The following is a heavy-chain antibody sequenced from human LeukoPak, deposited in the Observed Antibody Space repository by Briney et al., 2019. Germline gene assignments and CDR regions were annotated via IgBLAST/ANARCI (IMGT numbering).Heavy chain of an antibody. CDR1: GYTFTIYA. CDR2: IIPIFGTA. D-gene: IGHD6-13*01. V-gene: IGHV1-69*13. CDR3: ARGGIAAAGNFDY. J-gene: IGHJ4*02. Sequence: SVTVSCTASGYTFTIYAMHWVRQAPGQRLEWMGGIIPIFGTANYAQKFQGRVTITADESTSTAYMELSSLRSEDTAVYYCARGGIAAAGNFDYWGQGTLVTVSS.